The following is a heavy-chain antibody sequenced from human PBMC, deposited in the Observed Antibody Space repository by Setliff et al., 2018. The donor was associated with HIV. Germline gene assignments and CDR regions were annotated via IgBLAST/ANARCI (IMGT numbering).Heavy chain of an antibody. CDR2: IRTQPYGVTT. D-gene: IGHD2-15*01. CDR1: GFTFRNYK. V-gene: IGHV3-49*04. J-gene: IGHJ4*02. CDR3: TRTPGAWQNYFDY. Sequence: PGGSLRLSCAASGFTFRNYKFNWVRQAPGKGLEWVGLIRTQPYGVTTEYAASVKGRFTISSDDSLGIAYLQLNSLKSEDTAIYYCTRTPGAWQNYFDYWGQGTPVTVSS.